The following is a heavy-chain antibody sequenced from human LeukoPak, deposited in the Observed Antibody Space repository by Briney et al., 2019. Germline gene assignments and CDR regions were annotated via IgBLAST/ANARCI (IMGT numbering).Heavy chain of an antibody. D-gene: IGHD4-17*01. CDR2: ISGSGGST. Sequence: GGSLRLSCAASGFTLSSYAMSWVRQAPGKGLEWVSAISGSGGSTYYADSVKGRFTISRDISKNTLYLQMNSLRAEDTAVYYCAREDMTTVTTGGGDAFDIWGQGTMVTVSS. V-gene: IGHV3-23*01. CDR1: GFTLSSYA. J-gene: IGHJ3*02. CDR3: AREDMTTVTTGGGDAFDI.